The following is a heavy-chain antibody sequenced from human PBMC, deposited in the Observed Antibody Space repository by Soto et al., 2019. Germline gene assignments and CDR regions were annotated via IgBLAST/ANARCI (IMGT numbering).Heavy chain of an antibody. Sequence: GGSLRLSCAASGFTFSSYSMNWVRQAPGKGLEWVSYISSSSSTIYYADSVKGRFTISRDNAKNSLYLQMNSLRDEDTAVYYCARDPNPPLHDYSNYVRGGGPPTNWFDPWGQGTLVTVSS. D-gene: IGHD4-4*01. J-gene: IGHJ5*02. CDR3: ARDPNPPLHDYSNYVRGGGPPTNWFDP. CDR2: ISSSSSTI. CDR1: GFTFSSYS. V-gene: IGHV3-48*02.